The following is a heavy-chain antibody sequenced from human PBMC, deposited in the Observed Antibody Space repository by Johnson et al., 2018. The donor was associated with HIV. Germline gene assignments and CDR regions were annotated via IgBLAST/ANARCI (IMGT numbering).Heavy chain of an antibody. V-gene: IGHV3-30*03. D-gene: IGHD5-12*01. Sequence: QVQLVESGGGLVQPGGSLRLSCAASGFTVSSNYMSWVRQAPGKGLEWVAVISYDGSNKYYADSVKGRFTISRDNAKNSLYLQMDSLRAEDAAVYFCVREGRYSGYDPLKRNAFDIWGQGTVVTVSS. J-gene: IGHJ3*02. CDR3: VREGRYSGYDPLKRNAFDI. CDR1: GFTVSSNY. CDR2: ISYDGSNK.